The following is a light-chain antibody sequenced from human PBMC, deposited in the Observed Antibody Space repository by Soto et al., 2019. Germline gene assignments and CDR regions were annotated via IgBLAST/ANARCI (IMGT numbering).Light chain of an antibody. Sequence: DIQMTQSPSSLSASVGDRVTITCHASQDISNYLNWYQQKPGKAPKLLIYDASNLETGVPSRFSGSGSGTDFTFTISSLQPEDIATYYCQQYDTFGPGTKVDIK. J-gene: IGKJ3*01. V-gene: IGKV1-33*01. CDR2: DAS. CDR1: QDISNY. CDR3: QQYDT.